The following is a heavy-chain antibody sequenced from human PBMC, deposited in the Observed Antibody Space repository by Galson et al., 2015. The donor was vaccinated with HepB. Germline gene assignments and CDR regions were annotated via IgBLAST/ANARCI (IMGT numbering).Heavy chain of an antibody. CDR2: ISAYNGNT. CDR1: GYTFTSYG. V-gene: IGHV1-18*01. Sequence: SVKVSCKASGYTFTSYGISWVRQAPGQGLEWMGWISAYNGNTNYAQKLQGRVTMTTDASTSTAYMELRSLRSDDTAVYYCARDQVRRGATASRVDYWGQGTLVTVSS. CDR3: ARDQVRRGATASRVDY. J-gene: IGHJ4*02. D-gene: IGHD1-26*01.